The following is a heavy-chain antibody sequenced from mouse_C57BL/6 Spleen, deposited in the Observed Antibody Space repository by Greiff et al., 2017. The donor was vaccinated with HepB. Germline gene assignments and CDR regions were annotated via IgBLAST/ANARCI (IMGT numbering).Heavy chain of an antibody. CDR1: GYTFTSYT. CDR3: VYGSSNWYFDV. D-gene: IGHD1-1*01. Sequence: VKLQESGAELARPGASVKMSCKASGYTFTSYTMHWVKQRPGQGLEWIGYINPSSGYTKYNQKFKDKATLTADKSSSTAYMQLSSLTSEDSAVYYCVYGSSNWYFDVWGTGTTVTVSS. CDR2: INPSSGYT. V-gene: IGHV1-4*01. J-gene: IGHJ1*03.